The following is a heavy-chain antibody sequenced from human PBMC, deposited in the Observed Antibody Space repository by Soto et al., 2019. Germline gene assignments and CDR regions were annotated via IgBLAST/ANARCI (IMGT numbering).Heavy chain of an antibody. J-gene: IGHJ5*02. Sequence: QVQLVQSGAEVKKPGSSVKVSCKASGGTFSSYAISWVRQAPGQGLEWMGGIIPIFGTANYAQKFQGRVKITADKSTSTAYMELSSLRSEDTAVYYCARGNPRSWEWLLYKGGWFDPWGQGTLVTVSS. D-gene: IGHD3-3*01. CDR2: IIPIFGTA. CDR3: ARGNPRSWEWLLYKGGWFDP. CDR1: GGTFSSYA. V-gene: IGHV1-69*06.